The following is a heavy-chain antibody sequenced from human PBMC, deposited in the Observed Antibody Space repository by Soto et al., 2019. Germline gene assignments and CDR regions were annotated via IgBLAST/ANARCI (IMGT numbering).Heavy chain of an antibody. V-gene: IGHV4-31*03. CDR1: GGSINSGVYF. D-gene: IGHD4-17*01. J-gene: IGHJ4*02. CDR3: ARAGDYGDYSFDY. CDR2: IYHSGTS. Sequence: QVQLQESGPGLVKPSQTLSLTCSVSGGSINSGVYFWNWIRQHTGKGLEWIGYIYHSGTSYYNPSLKSRATISVDTSERQFSLNLSSVTAADTAVYYCARAGDYGDYSFDYWGQGTLVTVSS.